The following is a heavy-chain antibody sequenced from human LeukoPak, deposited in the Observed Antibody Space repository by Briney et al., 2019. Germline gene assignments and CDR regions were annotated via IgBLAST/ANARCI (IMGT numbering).Heavy chain of an antibody. CDR2: IYPGDSDT. Sequence: GESLKISCKGSGYSFTSYWISWVRQMPGKGLEWMGIIYPGDSDTRYSPSFQGQVTISADKSISTAYLQWSSLKASDTAMYYCATSGRGDSSGYYYGPTNYYFDYWGQGTLVTVSS. CDR1: GYSFTSYW. V-gene: IGHV5-51*01. J-gene: IGHJ4*02. D-gene: IGHD3-22*01. CDR3: ATSGRGDSSGYYYGPTNYYFDY.